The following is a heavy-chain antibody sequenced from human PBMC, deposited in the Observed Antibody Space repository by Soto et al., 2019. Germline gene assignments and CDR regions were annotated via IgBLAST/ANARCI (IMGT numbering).Heavy chain of an antibody. D-gene: IGHD3-16*01. CDR2: IYYSGST. J-gene: IGHJ6*02. Sequence: QVQLQESGPGLVKPSQTLSLTCTVAGGSISSGGYYWIWIRQHPGKGLEWIGHIYYSGSTYYNPSLTSRVTISADTSKNQFSLKLSSVTAADTAVYYCARLRGRWALGGGNYYYGMDVWGQGTTVTVSS. V-gene: IGHV4-31*03. CDR3: ARLRGRWALGGGNYYYGMDV. CDR1: GGSISSGGYY.